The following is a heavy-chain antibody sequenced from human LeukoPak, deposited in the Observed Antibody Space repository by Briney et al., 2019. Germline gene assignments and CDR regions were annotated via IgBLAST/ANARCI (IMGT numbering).Heavy chain of an antibody. CDR2: IYPGDSDT. CDR3: ARHPLVGATLSWFDP. Sequence: GESLKISCRGSGYSFSSYWIVWVRQMPGKGLEWMGNIYPGDSDTRYSPSFQGQVTISADKSISTAYLQWSSLKASDTAMYYCARHPLVGATLSWFDPWGQGTLVTVSS. D-gene: IGHD1-26*01. CDR1: GYSFSSYW. V-gene: IGHV5-51*01. J-gene: IGHJ5*02.